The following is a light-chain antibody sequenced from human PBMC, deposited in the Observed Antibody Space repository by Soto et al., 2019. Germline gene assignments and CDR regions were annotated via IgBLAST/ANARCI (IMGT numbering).Light chain of an antibody. CDR1: SSDAGGYNY. Sequence: QSALTQPASVSGSPGQSIAISCTGTSSDAGGYNYVSWYQQHPGKAPKLMIYDVSNRPSGVSNRFSGSKSGHTASLTISGLQAEDEADYYCSSFTSSSTLYVFGTGTKLTVL. J-gene: IGLJ1*01. CDR2: DVS. V-gene: IGLV2-14*01. CDR3: SSFTSSSTLYV.